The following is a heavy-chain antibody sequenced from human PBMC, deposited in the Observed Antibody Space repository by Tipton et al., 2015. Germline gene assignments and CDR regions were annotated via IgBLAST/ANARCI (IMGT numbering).Heavy chain of an antibody. CDR1: GGSISNYY. Sequence: TLSLTCTVSGGSISNYYWNWIRQPPGKGLEWIGYISYRGSPNYNPSLRSRVTISVDASKNQFSLQLSSTTAADTAVYYCARGHYVSGWYSHYFDLWGRGSLVTVSS. CDR2: ISYRGSP. V-gene: IGHV4-59*12. D-gene: IGHD6-19*01. J-gene: IGHJ2*01. CDR3: ARGHYVSGWYSHYFDL.